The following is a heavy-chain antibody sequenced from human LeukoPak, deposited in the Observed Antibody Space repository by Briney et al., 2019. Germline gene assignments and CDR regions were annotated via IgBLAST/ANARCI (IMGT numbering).Heavy chain of an antibody. CDR2: ISGSGGST. V-gene: IGHV3-23*01. CDR1: GFTFSSYA. J-gene: IGHJ4*02. Sequence: GESLRLSCAASGFTFSSYAMSWVRQAPGKGLELVSAISGSGGSTYYADSVKGRFTISRDNSKNTLYLQMNSLRAEDTAVYYCAKSVVRGVTYLNFDYWGQGTLVTVSS. D-gene: IGHD3-10*01. CDR3: AKSVVRGVTYLNFDY.